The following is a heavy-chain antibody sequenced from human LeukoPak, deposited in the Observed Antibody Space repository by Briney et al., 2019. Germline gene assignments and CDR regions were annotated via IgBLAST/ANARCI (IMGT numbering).Heavy chain of an antibody. CDR3: ARDSGREVLLWFGELTHYYYGMDV. J-gene: IGHJ6*04. D-gene: IGHD3-10*01. CDR1: GFTFSSYS. V-gene: IGHV3-21*01. CDR2: LSSSSSYI. Sequence: PGGSLRLFCAASGFTFSSYSMNWVRQAPGKGLEWVSSLSSSSSYIYYAESVKGRFTISRDNAKNSQYLQMNSLRAEDTAVYYCARDSGREVLLWFGELTHYYYGMDVWGKGTTVTVSS.